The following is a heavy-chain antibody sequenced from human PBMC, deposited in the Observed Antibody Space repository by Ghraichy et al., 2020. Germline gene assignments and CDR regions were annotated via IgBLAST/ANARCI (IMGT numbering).Heavy chain of an antibody. J-gene: IGHJ5*02. Sequence: GGSLRLSCAASGFTFSIHAMSWVRQAPGKGLEWVSAISGSGGSTYYADSVKGRFTISRDNSKNTLFLQMNSLRAEDTAVFYCAKDVDYDFWSGWGFDPWGQGTLVTVSS. CDR2: ISGSGGST. V-gene: IGHV3-23*01. CDR1: GFTFSIHA. CDR3: AKDVDYDFWSGWGFDP. D-gene: IGHD3-3*01.